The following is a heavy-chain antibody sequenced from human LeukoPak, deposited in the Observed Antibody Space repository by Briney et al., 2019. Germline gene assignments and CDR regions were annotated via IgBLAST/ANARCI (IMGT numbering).Heavy chain of an antibody. CDR2: ISSSSGTI. Sequence: GGSLRLSCVASEFTLSTYSMNWVRQAPGKGLEWVSYISSSSGTIYYADSVKGRFTISRDNSKNTLYLQMNSLRAEDTAVYYCAKCEEYSSSSVGFIDYWGQGTLVTVSS. V-gene: IGHV3-48*01. CDR3: AKCEEYSSSSVGFIDY. CDR1: EFTLSTYS. J-gene: IGHJ4*02. D-gene: IGHD6-6*01.